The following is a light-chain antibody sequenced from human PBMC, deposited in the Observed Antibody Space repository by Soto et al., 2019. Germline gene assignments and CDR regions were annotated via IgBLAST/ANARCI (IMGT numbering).Light chain of an antibody. J-gene: IGLJ1*01. CDR1: SSDVGNYKY. CDR2: EVS. CDR3: FSYTSSGTYV. Sequence: QSALTQPASVSGSPGQSITISCTGTSSDVGNYKYGSWYQQHPGKAPKLMIYEVSNRPSGVSNRFSGSKSGNTASLTISGLQAEDETDYYCFSYTSSGTYVFGTGTKVTDL. V-gene: IGLV2-14*01.